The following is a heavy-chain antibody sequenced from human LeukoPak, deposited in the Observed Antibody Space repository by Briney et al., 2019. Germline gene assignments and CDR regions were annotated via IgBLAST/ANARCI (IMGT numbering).Heavy chain of an antibody. J-gene: IGHJ5*02. CDR3: ARMSGCSGGSCYSGRGWFDP. CDR1: GYTFTSYD. Sequence: ASVKVSCKASGYTFTSYDINWVRQATGQGLEWMGWMNPNSGNTGYAQKFQGRVTMTRDTSISTAYMELSRLRSDDTAVYYCARMSGCSGGSCYSGRGWFDPWGQGTLVTVSS. V-gene: IGHV1-8*01. CDR2: MNPNSGNT. D-gene: IGHD2-15*01.